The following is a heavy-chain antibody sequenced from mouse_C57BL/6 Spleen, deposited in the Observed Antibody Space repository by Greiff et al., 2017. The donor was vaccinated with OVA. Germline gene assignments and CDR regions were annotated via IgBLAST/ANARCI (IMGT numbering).Heavy chain of an antibody. CDR2: IDPSDSET. D-gene: IGHD2-3*01. J-gene: IGHJ3*01. CDR1: GYTFTSYW. Sequence: VQLQHPGAELVRPGSSVKLSCKASGYTFTSYWMHWVKQRPIKGLEWIGNIDPSDSETHYNQKFKGKATLTVDKSSRPAYMQLSSRTSEDSAVYSCARDGYDGGQFAYWGQGTLVTVSA. CDR3: ARDGYDGGQFAY. V-gene: IGHV1-52*01.